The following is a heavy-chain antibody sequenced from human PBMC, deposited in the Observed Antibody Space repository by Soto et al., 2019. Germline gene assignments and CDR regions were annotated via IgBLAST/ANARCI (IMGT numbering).Heavy chain of an antibody. V-gene: IGHV1-3*01. CDR2: INVGNGNT. CDR3: ARVMNPYSSSLYYFEY. D-gene: IGHD6-13*01. CDR1: GYTFIIHV. Sequence: ASVKVSCKASGYTFIIHVIHWVRQAPGQRLEWMGWINVGNGNTKYSQKFQGRVTVTRDTSASTAYMELSSLRSEDTAVYYCARVMNPYSSSLYYFEYWGLGTLVTVSS. J-gene: IGHJ4*02.